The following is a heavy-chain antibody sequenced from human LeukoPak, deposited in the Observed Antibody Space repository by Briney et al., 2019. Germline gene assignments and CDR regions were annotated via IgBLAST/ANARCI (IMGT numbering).Heavy chain of an antibody. J-gene: IGHJ4*02. CDR2: IYHSGNT. D-gene: IGHD3-16*01. CDR3: ASRMITNPW. V-gene: IGHV4-38-2*01. Sequence: SETLSLICAVSGYSISSAYYWGWIRQPPGKGLEWIGSIYHSGNTHYNPSLKSRVTISVDTSKNQFSLKLSSVTAADTAVYYCASRMITNPWWGQGTLVTVSS. CDR1: GYSISSAYY.